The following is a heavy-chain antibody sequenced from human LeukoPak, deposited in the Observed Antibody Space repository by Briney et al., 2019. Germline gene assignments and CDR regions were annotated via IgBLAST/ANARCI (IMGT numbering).Heavy chain of an antibody. J-gene: IGHJ4*02. CDR3: ARVDSGSSDY. CDR1: GGSFSGYY. D-gene: IGHD1-26*01. CDR2: INHSGST. V-gene: IGHV4-34*01. Sequence: SETLSLTCAVYGGSFSGYYWSWIRQPAGKGLEWIGEINHSGSTNYNPSLKSRVTISVDTSKNQFSLKLSSVTAADTAVYYCARVDSGSSDYWGQGTLVTVSS.